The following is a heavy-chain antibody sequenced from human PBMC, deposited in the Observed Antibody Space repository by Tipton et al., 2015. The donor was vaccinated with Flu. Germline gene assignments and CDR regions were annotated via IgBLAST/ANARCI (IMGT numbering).Heavy chain of an antibody. CDR3: ARDFIVATGTGY. J-gene: IGHJ4*02. CDR1: GDSISRSSYY. D-gene: IGHD3-9*01. V-gene: IGHV4-39*01. CDR2: IYYSGRT. Sequence: TLSLTCTVFGDSISRSSYYWGWIRQPPGKGLEWIGNIYYSGRTYYNPPLKSRVTMSVDTSKNQFSLNLRSVTAADTAVYYCARDFIVATGTGYWGRGTLVTVSS.